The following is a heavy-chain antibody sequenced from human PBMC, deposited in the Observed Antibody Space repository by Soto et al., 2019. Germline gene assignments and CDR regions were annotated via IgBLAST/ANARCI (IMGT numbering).Heavy chain of an antibody. J-gene: IGHJ5*02. Sequence: SVKVSCKTSGGTFSSYAISWVRQAPGQGLEWMGGIIPIFGTANYAQKFQGRVTITADESTSTAYMELSSLRSEDTAVYYCARDHYGDYSTWFDPWGQGTLVTVSS. V-gene: IGHV1-69*13. D-gene: IGHD4-17*01. CDR3: ARDHYGDYSTWFDP. CDR1: GGTFSSYA. CDR2: IIPIFGTA.